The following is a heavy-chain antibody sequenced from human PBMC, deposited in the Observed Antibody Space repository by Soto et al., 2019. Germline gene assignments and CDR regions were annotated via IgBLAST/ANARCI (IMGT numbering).Heavy chain of an antibody. V-gene: IGHV3-23*01. CDR2: IGSSGATT. CDR3: AKAFSTYYFDS. D-gene: IGHD3-16*01. CDR1: GFTFGSFA. Sequence: EVQLLESGGGLVQPGGSLRLSCTASGFTFGSFAMRWVRQAPGKGLEWVSAIGSSGATTYYADSVKGRFTISRDNSKNMVYLQMSSLRADDTAVYYCAKAFSTYYFDSWGQGTLVTVSS. J-gene: IGHJ4*02.